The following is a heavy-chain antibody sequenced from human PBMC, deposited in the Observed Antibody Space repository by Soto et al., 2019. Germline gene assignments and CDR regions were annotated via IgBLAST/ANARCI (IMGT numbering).Heavy chain of an antibody. Sequence: PSETLSLTCTVSGGSLSSSSYYWGWIRQPPGKGLEWIGSIYYSGSTYYNPSLKSRVTVSVDTSKNQFSLKLSSVTAADTAVYYCARQLSAAPQDDFDPWGQGTLVTVSS. D-gene: IGHD2-2*01. CDR1: GGSLSSSSYY. V-gene: IGHV4-39*01. CDR2: IYYSGST. J-gene: IGHJ5*02. CDR3: ARQLSAAPQDDFDP.